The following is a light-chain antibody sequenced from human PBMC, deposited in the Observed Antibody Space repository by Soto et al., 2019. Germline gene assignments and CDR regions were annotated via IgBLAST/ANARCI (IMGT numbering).Light chain of an antibody. J-gene: IGKJ1*01. CDR1: QSITTW. V-gene: IGKV1-5*01. CDR2: DAA. CDR3: QQYDSYSLT. Sequence: DIQMPQYPSTLYSSVGDRVIITCRASQSITTWLAWYQQKPGKAPKLLIYDAASLESGVPSRFSGSGSGSEYTLTSRSRHPVDFATCYCQQYDSYSLTCGQGTNVEMK.